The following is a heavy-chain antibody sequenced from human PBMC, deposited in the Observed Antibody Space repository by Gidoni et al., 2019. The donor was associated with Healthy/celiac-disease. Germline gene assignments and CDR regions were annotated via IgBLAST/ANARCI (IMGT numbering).Heavy chain of an antibody. Sequence: QVQLVESGGGVVQPGRSLRLSCAASGFPFSSYGMHWVRQAPGKGLEWVAVIWYDGSNKYYADSVKGRFTISRDNSKNTLYLQMNSLRAEDTAVYYCARESYGRQYYYYGMDVWGQGTTVTVSS. D-gene: IGHD5-18*01. J-gene: IGHJ6*02. V-gene: IGHV3-33*01. CDR2: IWYDGSNK. CDR1: GFPFSSYG. CDR3: ARESYGRQYYYYGMDV.